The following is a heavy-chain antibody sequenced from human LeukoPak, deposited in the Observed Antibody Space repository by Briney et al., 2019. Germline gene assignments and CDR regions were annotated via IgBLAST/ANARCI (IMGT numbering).Heavy chain of an antibody. Sequence: SETLSLTCTVSGGSISSYYWSWIRQPPGKGLEWIGYIYYSGSTNYNPSLKSRVTISVDTSKNQFSLKLSSVTAADTAVYYCARHREQLVMLPNPNSPFGYWGQGTLVTVSS. CDR2: IYYSGST. D-gene: IGHD6-6*01. V-gene: IGHV4-59*08. CDR3: ARHREQLVMLPNPNSPFGY. J-gene: IGHJ4*02. CDR1: GGSISSYY.